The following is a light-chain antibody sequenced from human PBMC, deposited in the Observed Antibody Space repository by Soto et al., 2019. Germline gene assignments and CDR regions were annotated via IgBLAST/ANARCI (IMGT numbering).Light chain of an antibody. CDR3: QQYSSSPLT. CDR1: QSVSSSY. V-gene: IGKV3-20*01. J-gene: IGKJ4*01. CDR2: SAS. Sequence: EIVLTQSPGTLSLSPGERATLSCRASQSVSSSYLAWYQQKPGQAPRLPIHSASNRATGIPDRFSGSGSGTDFTLTISRLEPEDFAVYYCQQYSSSPLTFGGGTKVEIK.